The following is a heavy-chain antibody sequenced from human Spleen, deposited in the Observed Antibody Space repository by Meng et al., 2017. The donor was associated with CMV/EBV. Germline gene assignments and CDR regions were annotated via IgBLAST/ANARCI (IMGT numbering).Heavy chain of an antibody. Sequence: GESLKISCAASDFTISTYWMTWVRQAPGKGLEWVANIKQDGSEKYYVDSVKGRFTISRDNAQNSLYLQMNSLKAEDTAVYYCASHSGTYYYYYGMDVWGQGTTVTVSS. V-gene: IGHV3-7*01. J-gene: IGHJ6*02. CDR3: ASHSGTYYYYYGMDV. CDR1: DFTISTYW. D-gene: IGHD1-26*01. CDR2: IKQDGSEK.